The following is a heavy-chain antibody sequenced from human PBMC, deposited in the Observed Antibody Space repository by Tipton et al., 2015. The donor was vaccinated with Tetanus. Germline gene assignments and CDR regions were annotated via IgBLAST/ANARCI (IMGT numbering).Heavy chain of an antibody. V-gene: IGHV1-2*02. Sequence: QVQLVQSGAEMKKPGASVKVSCKASGYTFTGYYIYWVRQAPGQGLEWMGWIDPNSGGTVYAQKFQGRVAMTRDTSMSTAYMELRSLRSEDTAVYYCARDRGDYIYYGMDVWGPGTTVTVS. CDR2: IDPNSGGT. D-gene: IGHD3-22*01. CDR1: GYTFTGYY. CDR3: ARDRGDYIYYGMDV. J-gene: IGHJ6*02.